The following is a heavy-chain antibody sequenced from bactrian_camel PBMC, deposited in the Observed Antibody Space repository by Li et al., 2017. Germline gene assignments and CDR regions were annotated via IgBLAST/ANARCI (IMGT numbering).Heavy chain of an antibody. V-gene: IGHV3S53*01. CDR2: IDTDGST. CDR1: GNTGRTYC. J-gene: IGHJ7*01. D-gene: IGHD1*01. Sequence: HVQLVESGGGSVQAGGSLRLSCEYPGNTGRTYCMGWIRQVPGAEREGVAAIDTDGSTTYADFVSGRFTISRDNAKNTLYLQMNSLKPEDTAMYYCATEERSLIGEPCKNAQMTRPMDYWGKGTQVTVS.